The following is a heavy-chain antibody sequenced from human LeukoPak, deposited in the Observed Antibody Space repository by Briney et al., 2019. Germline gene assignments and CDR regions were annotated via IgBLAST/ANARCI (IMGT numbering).Heavy chain of an antibody. Sequence: GGSLRLSCAASGFAFSTYWMIWVRQAPGKGLEGVSYSSSSGSTIHYADSVKGRFTISRDNAKNSLYLQMGSLRAEDTAVYYCARDTYYYDSSPYTFDYWGQGTLVTVSS. CDR2: SSSSGSTI. CDR3: ARDTYYYDSSPYTFDY. CDR1: GFAFSTYW. D-gene: IGHD3-22*01. J-gene: IGHJ4*02. V-gene: IGHV3-48*04.